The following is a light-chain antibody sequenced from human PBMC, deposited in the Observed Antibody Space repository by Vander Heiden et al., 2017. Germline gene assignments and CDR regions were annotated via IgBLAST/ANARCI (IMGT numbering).Light chain of an antibody. CDR1: NIGSKS. CDR3: QVWDSSSDHVV. Sequence: SYVLAQPPPVSVAPGKPARITCGGNNIGSKSVHGSQQKPGQAPVLVVYDDSDRPSGIPERCSGSNSGNTATLTISRVEAGDEADYYCQVWDSSSDHVVFGGGTKLTVL. CDR2: DDS. J-gene: IGLJ2*01. V-gene: IGLV3-21*03.